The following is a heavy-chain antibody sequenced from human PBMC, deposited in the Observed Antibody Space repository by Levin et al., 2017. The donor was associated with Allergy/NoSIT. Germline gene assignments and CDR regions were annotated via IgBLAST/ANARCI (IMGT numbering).Heavy chain of an antibody. CDR3: ARVLTYCGGDCYSYFDY. Sequence: GESLKISCKASGYTFTSYGISWVRQAPGQGLEWMGWISAYNGNTNYAQKLQGRVTMTTDTSTSTAYMELRSLRSDDTAVYYCARVLTYCGGDCYSYFDYWGQGTLVTVSS. V-gene: IGHV1-18*01. CDR2: ISAYNGNT. CDR1: GYTFTSYG. D-gene: IGHD2-21*02. J-gene: IGHJ4*02.